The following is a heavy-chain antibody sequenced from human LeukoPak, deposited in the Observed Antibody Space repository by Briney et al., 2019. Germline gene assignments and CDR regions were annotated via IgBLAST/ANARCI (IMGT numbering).Heavy chain of an antibody. D-gene: IGHD4-23*01. CDR3: ARAPGSNSLLRFDY. Sequence: PSQTLSLTCTVSGGSISSGSYYWSWIRQPPGKGLEWIGYIYYSGSTNYNPSLESRVTMSVDTSKNQFSLKVSSVTAADTAVYYCARAPGSNSLLRFDYWGQGTLVTVSS. CDR2: IYYSGST. CDR1: GGSISSGSYY. J-gene: IGHJ4*02. V-gene: IGHV4-61*01.